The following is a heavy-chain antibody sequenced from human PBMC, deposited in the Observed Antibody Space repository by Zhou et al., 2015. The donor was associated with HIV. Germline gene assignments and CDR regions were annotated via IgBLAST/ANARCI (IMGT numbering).Heavy chain of an antibody. CDR1: GGTFSSYT. J-gene: IGHJ4*02. Sequence: QVQLVQSGAEVKKPGSSVKVSCKASGGTFSSYTISWVRQAPGQGLEWMGRIIPILGIANYAQKFQGRVTITADKSTSTAYMELSSLRSEDTAVYYCAISSGYYLGYYFDYWGQGTLVTVSS. CDR3: AISSGYYLGYYFDY. V-gene: IGHV1-69*02. CDR2: IIPILGIA. D-gene: IGHD3-22*01.